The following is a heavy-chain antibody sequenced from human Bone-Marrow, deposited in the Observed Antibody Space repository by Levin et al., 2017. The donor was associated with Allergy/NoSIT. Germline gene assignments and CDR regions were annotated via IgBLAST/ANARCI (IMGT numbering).Heavy chain of an antibody. Sequence: SQTLSLTCNVSGVSVSDGDWSWIRQTPGKGLEWIGFTSKSGTTDYNPSLTGRVTMSVDTSKNHLSLRLTSVTAADTAIYYCVRDHLDGLKNWFDPWGQGSLVTVSS. CDR1: GVSVSDGD. D-gene: IGHD6-19*01. CDR2: TSKSGTT. J-gene: IGHJ5*02. V-gene: IGHV4-59*02. CDR3: VRDHLDGLKNWFDP.